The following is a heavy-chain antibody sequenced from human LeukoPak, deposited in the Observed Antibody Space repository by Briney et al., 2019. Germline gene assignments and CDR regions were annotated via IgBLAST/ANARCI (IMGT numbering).Heavy chain of an antibody. Sequence: SSETLSLTCTVSGGSISSYYWSWIRQPPGKGLEWIGCIYYSGSTNYNPSLKSRVTISVDTSKNQFSLKLSSVTAADTAVYYCARAFRTVTPRGDYYYGMDVWGQGTTVTVSS. CDR2: IYYSGST. V-gene: IGHV4-59*01. D-gene: IGHD4-11*01. CDR1: GGSISSYY. CDR3: ARAFRTVTPRGDYYYGMDV. J-gene: IGHJ6*02.